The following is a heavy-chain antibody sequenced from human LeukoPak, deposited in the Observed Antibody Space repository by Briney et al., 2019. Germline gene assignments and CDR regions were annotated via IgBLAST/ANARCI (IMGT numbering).Heavy chain of an antibody. CDR2: INPSGGST. CDR1: GYTFTSYY. CDR3: ARYYDSSGYINVFDY. V-gene: IGHV1-46*01. Sequence: ASVKVSCKASGYTFTSYYMRWVRQAPGQGLEWMGIINPSGGSTSYAQKFQGRVTMTRDTSTSTAYMELSSLRSEDTAVYYCARYYDSSGYINVFDYWGQGTLVTVSS. J-gene: IGHJ4*02. D-gene: IGHD3-22*01.